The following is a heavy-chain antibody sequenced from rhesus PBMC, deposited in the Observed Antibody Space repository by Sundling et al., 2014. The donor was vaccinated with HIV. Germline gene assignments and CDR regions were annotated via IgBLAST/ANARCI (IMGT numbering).Heavy chain of an antibody. V-gene: IGHV4-165*01. Sequence: QVQLQESGPGLVKPSETLSLTCAVSGGSISDYFYWNWIRQPPGKGLEWIGSVGASNGRTNYNPSFKSRVTISKDTSKNQFSLKMNSVTDADTAVYYCARDVGVTVIFGLDSWGQGAVVIVSS. D-gene: IGHD2-33*01. CDR2: VGASNGRT. CDR3: ARDVGVTVIFGLDS. CDR1: GGSISDYFY. J-gene: IGHJ6*01.